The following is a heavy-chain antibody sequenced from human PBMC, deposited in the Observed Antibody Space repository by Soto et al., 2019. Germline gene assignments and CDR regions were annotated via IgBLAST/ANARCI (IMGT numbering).Heavy chain of an antibody. D-gene: IGHD3-22*01. CDR2: ISYDGSNK. V-gene: IGHV3-30-3*01. Sequence: GGSLRLSCAASGFTFSSYAMHLVRQAPGKGLEWVAVISYDGSNKYYADSVKGRFTISRDNSKNTLYLQMNSLRAEDTAVYYCARDKRYYDSSGYYGPDYWGQGTLVTVSS. CDR3: ARDKRYYDSSGYYGPDY. CDR1: GFTFSSYA. J-gene: IGHJ4*02.